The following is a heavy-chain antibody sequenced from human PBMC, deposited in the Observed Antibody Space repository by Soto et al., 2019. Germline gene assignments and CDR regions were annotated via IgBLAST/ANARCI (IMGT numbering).Heavy chain of an antibody. D-gene: IGHD3-22*01. J-gene: IGHJ4*02. CDR1: GDSISTFY. V-gene: IGHV4-59*12. CDR3: ASSRYYYDSSGYSNYFDY. CDR2: VYYTGST. Sequence: SETLSLTCTVSGDSISTFYWGWMRQSPGKELEWIGYVYYTGSTNYNPSLKSRVTISVDRSKNQFSLKLSSVTAADTAVYYCASSRYYYDSSGYSNYFDYWGQGTLVTVSS.